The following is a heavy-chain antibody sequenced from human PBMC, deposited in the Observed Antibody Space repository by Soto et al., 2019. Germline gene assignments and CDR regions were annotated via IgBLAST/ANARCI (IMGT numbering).Heavy chain of an antibody. CDR3: ARDRSSGHNLVYYYGMYV. CDR1: GFTFSSYG. V-gene: IGHV3-33*01. J-gene: IGHJ6*02. Sequence: QVQLVESGGGVVQPGRSMRLSCAASGFTFSSYGMHWVRQAPGKGLEWVAVIWYDGSNKYYPDSVKGRCTISRDNSKNTLYLQMNSPRSEDTAVYYCARDRSSGHNLVYYYGMYVWSQVTTVTVSS. CDR2: IWYDGSNK. D-gene: IGHD6-13*01.